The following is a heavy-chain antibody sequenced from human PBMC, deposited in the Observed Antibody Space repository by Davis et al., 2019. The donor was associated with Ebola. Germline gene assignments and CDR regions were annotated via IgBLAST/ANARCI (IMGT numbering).Heavy chain of an antibody. Sequence: PGGSLRLSCPASAFTFSSPAMHWVRQAPGKGLEWVAVTSYDGSSKYYADSVKGRFTISRDNAKNSLYLQLNTLRDEDTAVYFCVSAGWDHWGQGTLVNVSS. CDR3: VSAGWDH. CDR1: AFTFSSPA. CDR2: TSYDGSSK. D-gene: IGHD2-15*01. J-gene: IGHJ4*02. V-gene: IGHV3-30-3*01.